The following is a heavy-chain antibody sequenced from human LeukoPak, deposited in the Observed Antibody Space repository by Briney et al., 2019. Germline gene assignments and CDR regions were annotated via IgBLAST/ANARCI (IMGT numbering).Heavy chain of an antibody. CDR3: AKGAQANWGLYYFDY. CDR1: GFTFNIYG. V-gene: IGHV3-23*01. D-gene: IGHD7-27*01. J-gene: IGHJ4*02. CDR2: ISGDGSGK. Sequence: PGGSLRPSCAASGFTFNIYGMSWVRQAPGKGLEWVSSISGDGSGKYYSDSVEGRFTISRDNSKNTLYLQMSTLSAEDTALYYCAKGAQANWGLYYFDYWGLGALVTVSS.